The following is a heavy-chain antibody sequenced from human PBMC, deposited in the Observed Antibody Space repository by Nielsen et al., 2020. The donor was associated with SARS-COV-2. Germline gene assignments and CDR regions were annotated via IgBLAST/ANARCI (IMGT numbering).Heavy chain of an antibody. Sequence: GESLKISCAASGFTFSSYAMSWVRQAPGKGLEWVSAISGSGGSTYYADSVKGRFTISRDNAKNSLYLQMNSLRAEDTAVYYGARAGGGWLVMGFLSYYYYGMDVWGQGTTVTVSS. J-gene: IGHJ6*02. CDR2: ISGSGGST. CDR3: ARAGGGWLVMGFLSYYYYGMDV. CDR1: GFTFSSYA. D-gene: IGHD6-19*01. V-gene: IGHV3-23*01.